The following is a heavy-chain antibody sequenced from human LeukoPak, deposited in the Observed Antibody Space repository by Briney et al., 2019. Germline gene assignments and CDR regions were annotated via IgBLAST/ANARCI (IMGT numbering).Heavy chain of an antibody. J-gene: IGHJ4*02. V-gene: IGHV3-23*01. CDR3: AKDHVVVVTAIRHGYFDY. CDR1: GFTISSYA. CDR2: ISGSGGST. Sequence: GGSLRLSCAASGFTISSYAMSWVRQAPGKGLEWVSAISGSGGSTYYADSVKGRFTISRDNSKNTLYLQMNSLRAEDTAVYYCAKDHVVVVTAIRHGYFDYWGQGTLVTVSS. D-gene: IGHD2-21*02.